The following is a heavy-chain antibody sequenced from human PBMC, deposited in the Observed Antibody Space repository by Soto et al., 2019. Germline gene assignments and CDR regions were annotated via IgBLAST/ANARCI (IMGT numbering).Heavy chain of an antibody. V-gene: IGHV3-23*01. J-gene: IGHJ4*02. CDR1: GFTFSSYA. Sequence: GGSLRLSCAASGFTFSSYAMSWVRQAPGKGLEWVSAISGSGGSTYYADSVKGRFTISRDNSKNTLYLQMNSLRAEDTAVYYCAKDHGIVLMVYAIHYDYWGQGTLVT. CDR3: AKDHGIVLMVYAIHYDY. D-gene: IGHD2-8*01. CDR2: ISGSGGST.